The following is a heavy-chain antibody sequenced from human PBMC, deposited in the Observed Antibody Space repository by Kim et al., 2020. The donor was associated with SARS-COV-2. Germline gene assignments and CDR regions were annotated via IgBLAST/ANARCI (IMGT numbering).Heavy chain of an antibody. CDR2: GST. V-gene: IGHV4-34*01. CDR3: ASADILTEL. Sequence: GSTNYNPSLKSRVTISVDTSKNQFSLKLSSVTAADTAVYYCASADILTELWGQGTLVTVSS. J-gene: IGHJ4*02. D-gene: IGHD3-9*01.